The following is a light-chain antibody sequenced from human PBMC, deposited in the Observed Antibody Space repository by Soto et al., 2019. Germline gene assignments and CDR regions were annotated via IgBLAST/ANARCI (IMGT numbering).Light chain of an antibody. CDR3: QQSYSTLAFT. J-gene: IGKJ3*01. CDR2: YAS. Sequence: DIQMTQSPSSLSASVGDRVTITCRASQSISRYLNWYQQKPGKAPKLLIYYASSLQSGVPSRFSGSGSGTDFTLTISSLQPEYFTTYYCQQSYSTLAFTFGPGTTVDIK. V-gene: IGKV1-39*01. CDR1: QSISRY.